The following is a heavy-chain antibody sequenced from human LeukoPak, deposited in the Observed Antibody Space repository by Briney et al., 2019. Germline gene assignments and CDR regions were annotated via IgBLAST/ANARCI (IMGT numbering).Heavy chain of an antibody. CDR2: MNPNSGNT. CDR3: ARVKQQLGKYYYYYMDV. D-gene: IGHD6-13*01. J-gene: IGHJ6*03. V-gene: IGHV1-8*03. CDR1: GYTLTSYD. Sequence: ASVKVSCKASGYTLTSYDINWVRQATGQGLEWMGWMNPNSGNTGYAQKFQGRVTITRNTSISTAYMELSSLRSEDTAVYYCARVKQQLGKYYYYYMDVWGKGTTVTVSS.